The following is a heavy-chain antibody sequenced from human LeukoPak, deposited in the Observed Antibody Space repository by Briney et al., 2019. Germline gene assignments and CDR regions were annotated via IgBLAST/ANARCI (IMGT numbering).Heavy chain of an antibody. CDR2: INHSGST. CDR3: ARGDRYCSGGSCYSGEYYYMDV. V-gene: IGHV4-34*01. Sequence: SETLSLTCAVYGGSFSGCYWSWIRQPPGKGLAWIGEINHSGSTNYNPSLKSRVTISVDTSKNQFSLKLSSVTAADTAVYYCARGDRYCSGGSCYSGEYYYMDVWGKGTTVTVSS. D-gene: IGHD2-15*01. J-gene: IGHJ6*03. CDR1: GGSFSGCY.